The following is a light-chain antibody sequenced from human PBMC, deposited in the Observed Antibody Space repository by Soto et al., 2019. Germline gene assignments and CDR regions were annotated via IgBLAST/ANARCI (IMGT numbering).Light chain of an antibody. CDR3: GTWDSSLSAYV. Sequence: SVLTQPPSVSAAPGQKVTISCSGSSSNIRNNYVSWYQQLPGTAPKLLIYDNNKRPSGIPDRFSGSKSGTSATLGITGLQTGDEADYYCGTWDSSLSAYVFGTGTKLTVL. CDR1: SSNIRNNY. J-gene: IGLJ1*01. V-gene: IGLV1-51*01. CDR2: DNN.